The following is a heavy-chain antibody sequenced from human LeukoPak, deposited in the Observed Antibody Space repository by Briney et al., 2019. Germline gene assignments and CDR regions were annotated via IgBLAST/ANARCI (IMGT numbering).Heavy chain of an antibody. CDR2: ISSSSGYI. V-gene: IGHV3-21*01. Sequence: GGSLRLSCAASGFTFSSYRMNWVRQAPGKGLEWVSCISSSSGYIYYADSAKGRFTISRDNAKNSLYLQMNSLRAEDTAVYYCARERGYGGYKWFDPWGQGTLVTVSS. J-gene: IGHJ5*02. CDR1: GFTFSSYR. D-gene: IGHD5-12*01. CDR3: ARERGYGGYKWFDP.